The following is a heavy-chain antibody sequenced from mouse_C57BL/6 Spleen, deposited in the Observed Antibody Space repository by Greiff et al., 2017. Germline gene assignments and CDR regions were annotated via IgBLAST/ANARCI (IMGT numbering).Heavy chain of an antibody. J-gene: IGHJ2*01. CDR3: AREDSNYPCDY. CDR1: GFTFSDYY. CDR2: INYDGSST. Sequence: EVKLVESEGGLVQPGSSMKLSCTASGFTFSDYYMAWVRQVPEKGLEWVANINYDGSSTYYLDSLKSRFIISRDNAKNILYLQMSSLKSEDTATYDCAREDSNYPCDYWGQGTTLTVSS. D-gene: IGHD2-5*01. V-gene: IGHV5-16*01.